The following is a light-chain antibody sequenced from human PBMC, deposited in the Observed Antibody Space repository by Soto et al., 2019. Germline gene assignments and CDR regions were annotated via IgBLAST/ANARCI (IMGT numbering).Light chain of an antibody. CDR1: QSVSSSS. CDR2: GAS. Sequence: EIVLTQSPGTLSLSPGERATLSCRASQSVSSSSLAWYQQKPGQAPRLLIYGASSRATGFPDRFSGSGSGTEFTLTISSLQSEDFAVYYCQQYNSWPLTFGGGTKVDI. CDR3: QQYNSWPLT. V-gene: IGKV3-20*01. J-gene: IGKJ4*01.